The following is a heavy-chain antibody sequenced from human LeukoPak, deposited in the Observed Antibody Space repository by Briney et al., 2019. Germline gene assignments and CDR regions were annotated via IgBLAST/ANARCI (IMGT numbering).Heavy chain of an antibody. Sequence: GGSLRLSCAASGFTFDDYAMHWVRQAPGKGLEWVSGISWNSGSIAYADSVTGRFTISRANAKNSLYLQMKSLRAEDTALYYCAKVQDRGDFWSGYYTRTGAFDIWGQGTMVTVSS. CDR1: GFTFDDYA. J-gene: IGHJ3*02. CDR2: ISWNSGSI. V-gene: IGHV3-9*01. CDR3: AKVQDRGDFWSGYYTRTGAFDI. D-gene: IGHD3-3*01.